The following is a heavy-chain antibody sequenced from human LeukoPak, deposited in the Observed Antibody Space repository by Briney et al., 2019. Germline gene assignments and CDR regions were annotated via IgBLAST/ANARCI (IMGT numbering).Heavy chain of an antibody. D-gene: IGHD1-26*01. J-gene: IGHJ4*02. CDR1: GFTFANYA. CDR2: ISGSGSNT. V-gene: IGHV3-23*01. CDR3: AKDLPVGATRVYFDY. Sequence: GGSLRLSCAASGFTFANYAMTWVRQAPGKGLDWVSLISGSGSNTYYTDSVQGRFTISRDNSRNTLYLQMSSLRAEDTAIYYCAKDLPVGATRVYFDYWGQGTLVTVSS.